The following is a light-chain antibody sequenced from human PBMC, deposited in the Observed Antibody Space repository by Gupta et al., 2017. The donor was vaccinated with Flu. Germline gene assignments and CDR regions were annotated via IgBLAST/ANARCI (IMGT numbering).Light chain of an antibody. CDR2: EVN. CDR3: SSYAGSTNLWV. J-gene: IGLJ3*02. CDR1: SSDIGTYNY. V-gene: IGLV2-8*01. Sequence: SSDIGTYNYVSWYQQHPGKAPNLMIFEVNQRPSGVPDRFSGSKSGNTASLTVSGLRAEDEADYYCSSYAGSTNLWVFGGGTKLTVL.